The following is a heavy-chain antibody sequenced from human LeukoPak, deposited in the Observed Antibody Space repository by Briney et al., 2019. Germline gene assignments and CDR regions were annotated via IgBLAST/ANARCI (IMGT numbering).Heavy chain of an antibody. CDR3: ARSLSITGTKTVDY. Sequence: PGRSLRLSCAASGFTFSSYGMHWVRQAPGKGLEWVAVIWYDGSNKYYADSVKGRFTISRDNSKNTLYLQMSSLRAEDTAVYYCARSLSITGTKTVDYWGQGTLVTVSS. CDR1: GFTFSSYG. CDR2: IWYDGSNK. D-gene: IGHD1-7*01. V-gene: IGHV3-33*01. J-gene: IGHJ4*02.